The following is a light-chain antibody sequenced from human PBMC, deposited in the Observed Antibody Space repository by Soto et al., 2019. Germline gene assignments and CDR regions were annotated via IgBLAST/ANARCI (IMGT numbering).Light chain of an antibody. Sequence: QSVLTQPPSVSGSPGQSVTISCSGTSSDIGAYNRVSWYQQPPGTAPKLLILEGKVRPSGVPDRFSGSKSGNTASLTISGLQAEDEGTYYCTSYTRSNTVIFGGGTKLTVL. CDR3: TSYTRSNTVI. CDR1: SSDIGAYNR. V-gene: IGLV2-18*02. J-gene: IGLJ2*01. CDR2: EGK.